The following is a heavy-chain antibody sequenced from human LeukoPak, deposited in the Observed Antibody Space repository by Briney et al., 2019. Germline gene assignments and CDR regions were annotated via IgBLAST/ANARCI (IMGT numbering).Heavy chain of an antibody. J-gene: IGHJ4*02. CDR2: IYYSGST. CDR3: ARHRAEGNDYDSSLSY. CDR1: CGSISSGSYY. Sequence: SETLSLTCTVSCGSISSGSYYWSWIRQPPGKGLEWIGYIYYSGSTNYNPSLKSRVTISVDTSKNQFSLKLSSVTAADTAIYYCARHRAEGNDYDSSLSYWGQGTLVTVSS. V-gene: IGHV4-61*01. D-gene: IGHD3-22*01.